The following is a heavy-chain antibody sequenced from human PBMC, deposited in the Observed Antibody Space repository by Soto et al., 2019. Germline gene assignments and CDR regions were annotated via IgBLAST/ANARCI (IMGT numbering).Heavy chain of an antibody. Sequence: QVQLVHSEADVKKPGASVKVSCKASGYTFTAYSMHWVRQAPGQGLEWVGWFNPNSGDTIYAQKFQGRVTLTRDTSIGTAYMELYSLTSDDTAVYYCAREASAVISLDYWGQGTLVTVSS. J-gene: IGHJ4*02. V-gene: IGHV1-2*02. CDR2: FNPNSGDT. CDR1: GYTFTAYS. D-gene: IGHD6-19*01. CDR3: AREASAVISLDY.